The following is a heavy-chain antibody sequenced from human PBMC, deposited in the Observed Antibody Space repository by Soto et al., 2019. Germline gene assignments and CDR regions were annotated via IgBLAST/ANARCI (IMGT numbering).Heavy chain of an antibody. CDR3: ARTLAARRDAFDI. D-gene: IGHD6-6*01. J-gene: IGHJ3*02. CDR2: IYYSGST. CDR1: GCSISSSSYY. V-gene: IGHV4-39*01. Sequence: XETLSLTCTVAGCSISSSSYYWGWIRQPPGKGLEWIGSIYYSGSTYYNPSLKSRVTISVDTSKNQFSLKLSSVTAADTAVYYCARTLAARRDAFDIWGQGTMVTVSS.